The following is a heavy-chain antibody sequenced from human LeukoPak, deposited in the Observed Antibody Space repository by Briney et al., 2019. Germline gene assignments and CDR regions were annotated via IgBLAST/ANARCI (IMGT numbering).Heavy chain of an antibody. J-gene: IGHJ4*01. Sequence: PGGSLRLSCAASGFTFSNYWMSWVRQAPGKGLEWVSYISSSGSTIYYADSVKGRFTISRDNAKNSLFLQMNFLRAEDTAFYYCAKLLRDVTIYDFWGHGALVTVSS. CDR3: AKLLRDVTIYDF. D-gene: IGHD5-24*01. V-gene: IGHV3-48*04. CDR2: ISSSGSTI. CDR1: GFTFSNYW.